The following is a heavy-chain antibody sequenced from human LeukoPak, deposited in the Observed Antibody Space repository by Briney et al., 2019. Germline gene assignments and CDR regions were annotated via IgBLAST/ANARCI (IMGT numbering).Heavy chain of an antibody. V-gene: IGHV1-2*04. CDR1: GYTFTGYY. Sequence: ASVKVSCKASGYTFTGYYMHWVRQAPGQGLEWMGWINPNSGGTNYAQKFQGWVTMTRDTSISTAYMEPSRLRSDDTAVYYCARGYSSSSINWFDPWGQGTLVTVSS. J-gene: IGHJ5*02. CDR2: INPNSGGT. D-gene: IGHD6-13*01. CDR3: ARGYSSSSINWFDP.